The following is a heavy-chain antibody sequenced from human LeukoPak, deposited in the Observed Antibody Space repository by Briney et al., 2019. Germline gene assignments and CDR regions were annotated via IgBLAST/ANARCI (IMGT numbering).Heavy chain of an antibody. Sequence: GWSLRLSCAASGFTFSSYWMSWVRQAPGKGLEWVANIKQDGSEKYYVDSVKGRFTISRDNAKNSLYVQMNSLRAEDTAVYYCARDVGHSSSWFVTAISYWGQGTLVTVSS. CDR1: GFTFSSYW. CDR3: ARDVGHSSSWFVTAISY. D-gene: IGHD6-13*01. V-gene: IGHV3-7*01. CDR2: IKQDGSEK. J-gene: IGHJ4*02.